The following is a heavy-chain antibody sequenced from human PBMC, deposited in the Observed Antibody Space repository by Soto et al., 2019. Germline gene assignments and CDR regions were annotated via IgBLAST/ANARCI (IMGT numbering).Heavy chain of an antibody. V-gene: IGHV3-23*01. J-gene: IGHJ6*02. D-gene: IGHD3-3*01. CDR1: GFTFSSYA. Sequence: EVQLLESGGGLVQPGGSLRLSCAASGFTFSSYAMSWVRQAPGKGLEWVSAISGSGGSTYYADSVKGRFTISRDNSKKTLYLQMCSLRAEETAVYYCAKDRGGPNDVFWSCYYTRYYYYGMDVWGQGTPVTGSS. CDR3: AKDRGGPNDVFWSCYYTRYYYYGMDV. CDR2: ISGSGGST.